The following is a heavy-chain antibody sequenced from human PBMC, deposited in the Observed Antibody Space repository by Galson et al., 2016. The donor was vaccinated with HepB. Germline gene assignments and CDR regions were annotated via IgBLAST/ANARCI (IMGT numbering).Heavy chain of an antibody. D-gene: IGHD5-18*01. J-gene: IGHJ3*02. CDR1: GGSISSGAYY. V-gene: IGHV4-31*03. CDR3: ARFRDTDDAFDI. CDR2: IYYSGST. Sequence: TLSLTCTVSGGSISSGAYYWSWIRQHPGKGLEWIGYIYYSGSTYYNPSLKSRVTISIDTSKNQFSLKLSSVTAADTAVYYCARFRDTDDAFDIWGQGTMVTVSS.